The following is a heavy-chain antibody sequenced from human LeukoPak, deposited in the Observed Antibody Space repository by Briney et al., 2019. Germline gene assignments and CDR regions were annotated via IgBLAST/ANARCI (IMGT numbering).Heavy chain of an antibody. CDR2: IHYSGTS. V-gene: IGHV4-59*08. D-gene: IGHD2-8*01. J-gene: IGHJ5*01. Sequence: SEALSLTCSVSGDSISSFYWNWIRQSPGKGLEWIGNIHYSGTSNYNPSLKSRVTISIDTSRQQFFLKLSSVTAADTAVYYCVLAPNSNWFDFWGQGTRVTVSS. CDR1: GDSISSFY. CDR3: VLAPNSNWFDF.